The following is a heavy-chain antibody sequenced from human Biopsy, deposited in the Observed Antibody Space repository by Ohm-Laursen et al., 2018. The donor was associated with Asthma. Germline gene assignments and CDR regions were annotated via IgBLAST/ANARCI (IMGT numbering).Heavy chain of an antibody. J-gene: IGHJ6*02. CDR2: SNHRGIT. CDR3: ASGPQWSGLDV. D-gene: IGHD2-8*01. V-gene: IGHV4-34*01. Sequence: SDTLSLTCAVYPGSFSGFFWSWIRQPPGKGLEWIGESNHRGITNYNPSLKSRVTISTDMSMDQFSLKLTSVTAADTAVYYCASGPQWSGLDVWGQGTTVTVSS. CDR1: PGSFSGFF.